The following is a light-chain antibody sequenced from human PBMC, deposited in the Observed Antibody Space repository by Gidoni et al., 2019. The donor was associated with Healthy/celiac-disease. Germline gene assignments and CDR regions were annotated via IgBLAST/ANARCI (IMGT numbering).Light chain of an antibody. CDR2: GAY. Sequence: IVLTQTPATLAGSPGARATLSCRASQSVSSNLAWYQQKPGQAPRPLIYGAYTRANGIPARFSGSGSGTEFTLTISSLQSEDFAVYYFQQYNNWPPWTFGQGTKVEIK. V-gene: IGKV3-15*01. J-gene: IGKJ1*01. CDR1: QSVSSN. CDR3: QQYNNWPPWT.